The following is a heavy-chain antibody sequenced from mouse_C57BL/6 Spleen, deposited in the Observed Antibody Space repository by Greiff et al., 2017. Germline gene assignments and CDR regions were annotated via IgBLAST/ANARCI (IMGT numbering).Heavy chain of an antibody. J-gene: IGHJ4*01. CDR2: ISDGGSYT. Sequence: EVQVVESGGGLVKPGGSLKLSCAASGFTFSSYSMSWVRQTPEKRLEWVATISDGGSYTSYPDNVTGRFTLSRDNAKNHMYLQMSQLKAEDTAIEYCARDNPRRDYWGQGTSVTVSS. CDR3: ARDNPRRDY. CDR1: GFTFSSYS. V-gene: IGHV5-4*01. D-gene: IGHD6-1*01.